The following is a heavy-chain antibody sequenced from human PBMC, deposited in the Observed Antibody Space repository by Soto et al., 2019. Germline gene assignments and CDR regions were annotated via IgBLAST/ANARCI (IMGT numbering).Heavy chain of an antibody. CDR1: GDSLSSGDYY. J-gene: IGHJ3*02. CDR2: IHNTGKT. Sequence: SETLSLTCTVSGDSLSSGDYYWSWIRQPPGKGPEWIGYIHNTGKTYYNQSIKRRITLSVDTSKNQKSQKLSSVNAADTAVYFFARAFGDPNDYDSSGYSLKDAFDMWGQGTMVS. CDR3: ARAFGDPNDYDSSGYSLKDAFDM. V-gene: IGHV4-30-4*01. D-gene: IGHD3-22*01.